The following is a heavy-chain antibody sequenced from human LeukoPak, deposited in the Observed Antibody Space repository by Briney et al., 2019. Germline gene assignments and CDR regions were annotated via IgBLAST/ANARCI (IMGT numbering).Heavy chain of an antibody. CDR3: AKTFVAARPSYYYYGMDV. CDR2: ISYDGSNK. V-gene: IGHV3-30*18. CDR1: GLTFSSYG. J-gene: IGHJ6*02. D-gene: IGHD6-6*01. Sequence: GGSLRLSCAASGLTFSSYGMHWVRQAPGKGLEWVAVISYDGSNKYYADSVKGRFTISRDNSKNTLYLQMNSLRAEDTAVYYCAKTFVAARPSYYYYGMDVWGQGTTVTVSS.